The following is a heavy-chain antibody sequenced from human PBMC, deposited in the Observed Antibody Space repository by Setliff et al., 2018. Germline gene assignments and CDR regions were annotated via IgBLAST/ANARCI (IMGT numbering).Heavy chain of an antibody. CDR3: ARGRNIAARLLDS. CDR1: GAFSSRHY. Sequence: PSETLSLTCTVSGAFSSRHYWSWIRQPPGKGLEWIGEINHRGSTNYNPSLKSRVTISIDTSKDQFSLKLISMTAADTAVYYCARGRNIAARLLDSWGQGTLVTVSS. CDR2: INHRGST. D-gene: IGHD6-6*01. V-gene: IGHV4-34*01. J-gene: IGHJ4*02.